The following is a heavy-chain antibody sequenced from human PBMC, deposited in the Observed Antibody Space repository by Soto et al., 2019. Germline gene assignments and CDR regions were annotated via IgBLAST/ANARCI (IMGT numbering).Heavy chain of an antibody. J-gene: IGHJ6*02. Sequence: GGSLRLSCAASGFTFSSYGMHWVRQAPGKGLEWVAVISYDGSNKYYADSVKGRFTISRDNSKNTLYLQMNSLRTEDRAVYYCAKDQGRDYGDYHPTTTYYYYYGMDVWGQGTTVTVSS. CDR2: ISYDGSNK. CDR1: GFTFSSYG. D-gene: IGHD4-17*01. V-gene: IGHV3-30*18. CDR3: AKDQGRDYGDYHPTTTYYYYYGMDV.